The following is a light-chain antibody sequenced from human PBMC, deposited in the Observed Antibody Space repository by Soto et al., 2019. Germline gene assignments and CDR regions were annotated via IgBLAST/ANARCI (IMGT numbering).Light chain of an antibody. J-gene: IGKJ2*01. CDR2: GAS. Sequence: EIVMTQSPATLSVSPGERATLSCRASQSVSSNLAWYQQKTGQAPRLLIYGASNRATGIPARFSGSGSGTECPLTTSRLQSEAFAVYYLQKYKNWPPYSSGQGTKLAIK. CDR3: QKYKNWPPYS. V-gene: IGKV3-15*01. CDR1: QSVSSN.